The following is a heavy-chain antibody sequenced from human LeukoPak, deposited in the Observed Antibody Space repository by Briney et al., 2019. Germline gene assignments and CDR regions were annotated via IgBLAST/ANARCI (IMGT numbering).Heavy chain of an antibody. CDR3: ARDYYDSSGFVDY. J-gene: IGHJ4*02. CDR2: ISYDGSNK. CDR1: GFTFSMYT. Sequence: QSGGSLRLSCAAPGFTFSMYTMNWVRQAPGKGLEWVAVISYDGSNKYYADSVKGRFTISRDNSKNTLYLQMNSLRAEDTAVYYCARDYYDSSGFVDYWGQGTLVTVSS. D-gene: IGHD3-22*01. V-gene: IGHV3-30-3*01.